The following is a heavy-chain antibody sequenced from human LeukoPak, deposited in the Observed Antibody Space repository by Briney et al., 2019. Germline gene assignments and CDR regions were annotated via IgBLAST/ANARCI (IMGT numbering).Heavy chain of an antibody. Sequence: SETLSLTCTVSGDPTSSSTYYWSWVRQPPGKGLEYIGYIYYSGSTNYNPSLKSRVTISVDTSKNQFSLKLRSVTAADTAVYYCARGGRSSGWAFDYWGQGTLVTVSS. CDR3: ARGGRSSGWAFDY. CDR1: GDPTSSSTYY. D-gene: IGHD6-19*01. J-gene: IGHJ4*02. V-gene: IGHV4-61*01. CDR2: IYYSGST.